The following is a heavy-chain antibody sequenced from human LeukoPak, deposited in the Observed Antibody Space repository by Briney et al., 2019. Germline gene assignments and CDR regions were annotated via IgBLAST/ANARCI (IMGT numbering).Heavy chain of an antibody. J-gene: IGHJ4*02. CDR2: IYSGGST. V-gene: IGHV3-66*01. CDR3: ARDPPVEMATSPATN. CDR1: GFTFSNAW. D-gene: IGHD5-24*01. Sequence: GGSLRLSCAASGFTFSNAWMSWVRQAPGKGLEWVSVIYSGGSTYYADSVKGRFTISRDNSKNTLYLQMNSLRAEDTAVYYCARDPPVEMATSPATNWGQGTLVTVSS.